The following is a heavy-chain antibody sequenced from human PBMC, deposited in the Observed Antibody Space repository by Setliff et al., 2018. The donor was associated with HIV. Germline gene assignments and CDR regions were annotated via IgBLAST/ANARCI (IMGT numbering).Heavy chain of an antibody. CDR3: AKEPKLGGIAAPFDY. V-gene: IGHV3-23*01. CDR2: ISDGGGST. CDR1: GFTFSSYP. D-gene: IGHD6-6*01. J-gene: IGHJ4*02. Sequence: ASETLRLSCAASGFTFSSYPMSWVRQSPGKGPEWVSAISDGGGSTYYAVSVKGRFTISRDNSKNTLYLQMNSLRVEDTAVYYCAKEPKLGGIAAPFDYWGQGTLVTVSS.